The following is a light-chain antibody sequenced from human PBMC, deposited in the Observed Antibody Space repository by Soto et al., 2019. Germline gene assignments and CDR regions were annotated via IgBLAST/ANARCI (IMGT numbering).Light chain of an antibody. Sequence: DIQMTQSPSSLSASVGDRLTITCQASQNIYNYLNWYQQKPGKAPKLLIYDASNLATGVPAKFSGRGSGTDFTFTISSLQPGDIATYYCQQYDNLPVTFGPGTRLEIK. CDR3: QQYDNLPVT. CDR1: QNIYNY. V-gene: IGKV1-33*01. CDR2: DAS. J-gene: IGKJ5*01.